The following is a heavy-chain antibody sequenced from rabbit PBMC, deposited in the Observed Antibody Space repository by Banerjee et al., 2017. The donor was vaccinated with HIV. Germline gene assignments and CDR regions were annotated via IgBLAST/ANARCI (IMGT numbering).Heavy chain of an antibody. CDR2: IYTTSGST. J-gene: IGHJ4*01. CDR1: GIDFSSYYR. D-gene: IGHD2-1*01. Sequence: QQQLEESGGGLVKPGGTLTLTCKASGIDFSSYYRMCWVRQAPGRGLELIACIYTTSGSTWYASWVNGRFTISRSTSLNTVDLQMTSLTAADTATYFCGRDYDGDGAYSLNLWGPGTLVTVS. CDR3: GRDYDGDGAYSLNL. V-gene: IGHV1S43*01.